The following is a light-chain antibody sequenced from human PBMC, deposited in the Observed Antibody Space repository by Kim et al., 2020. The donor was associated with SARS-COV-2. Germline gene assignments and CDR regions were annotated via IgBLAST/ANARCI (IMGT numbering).Light chain of an antibody. CDR1: QSLLYGSKNNNY. CDR3: QQYFTTPFT. CDR2: WAS. J-gene: IGKJ4*01. Sequence: DIVMTQSPDFLAVSLGERATINCKSSQSLLYGSKNNNYLAWYQQKPGQPPKLLIYWASTRESGVPDRFSGSGSGTDFTLTISSLQAEDVAVYSCQQYFTTPFTFGGGTKVDIK. V-gene: IGKV4-1*01.